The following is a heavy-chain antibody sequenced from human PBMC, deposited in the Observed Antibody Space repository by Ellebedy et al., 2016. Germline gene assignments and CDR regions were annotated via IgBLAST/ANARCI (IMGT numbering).Heavy chain of an antibody. Sequence: GGSLRLSCAASGFTFSSYWMHWVRQAPGKGLVWVSRINSDGSNTNYADSVKGRFTISRDTSKNTLYLQMNSLRGEDTAVYYCARNGYTSGWVRDWGQGTLVTVSS. D-gene: IGHD6-19*01. CDR2: INSDGSNT. J-gene: IGHJ4*02. CDR1: GFTFSSYW. CDR3: ARNGYTSGWVRD. V-gene: IGHV3-74*01.